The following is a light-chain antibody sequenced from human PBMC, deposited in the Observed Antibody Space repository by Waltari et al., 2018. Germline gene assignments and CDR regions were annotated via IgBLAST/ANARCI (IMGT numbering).Light chain of an antibody. CDR3: QQYNKWPPYT. V-gene: IGKV3-15*01. CDR1: QSVGSD. J-gene: IGKJ2*01. CDR2: GTS. Sequence: EIVMTQSPATLSVSPGERATLSCRASQSVGSDLAWSQQKPGRAPNLLIHGTSTRVTGIPARFSGSGSGTEFTLTISSLQSEDFAVYYCQQYNKWPPYTFGQGTKLEIK.